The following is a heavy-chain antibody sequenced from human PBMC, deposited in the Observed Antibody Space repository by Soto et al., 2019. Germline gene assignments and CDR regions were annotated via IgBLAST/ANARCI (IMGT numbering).Heavy chain of an antibody. CDR1: GYTFTNYG. Sequence: QVQLVQSGAELKKPGASVKVSCKASGYTFTNYGISWVRQAPGQGLEWMGWINTYHGNTKYAQKLQGRVTMTKDTSTSTAYMELTSLRSDDTAVYYCARSPGYSASWGYFYSGMKIWGQGTKVIVSS. D-gene: IGHD6-13*01. CDR3: ARSPGYSASWGYFYSGMKI. J-gene: IGHJ6*02. CDR2: INTYHGNT. V-gene: IGHV1-18*01.